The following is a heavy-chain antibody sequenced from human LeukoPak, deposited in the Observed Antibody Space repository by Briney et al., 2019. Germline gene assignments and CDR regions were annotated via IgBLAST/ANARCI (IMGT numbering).Heavy chain of an antibody. CDR1: GFTFSSHG. CDR2: IMQHGSSE. Sequence: PGGSLRLSCAASGFTFSSHGRHWIRQAPGKGLEWVAFIMQHGSSEYSADSVKGRFTISRDNSKNTLYLQMHSLRAEDTAVYFCARDRLEAVAGTRCFDYCGQGTLVTVSS. V-gene: IGHV3-30*02. J-gene: IGHJ4*02. CDR3: ARDRLEAVAGTRCFDY. D-gene: IGHD6-19*01.